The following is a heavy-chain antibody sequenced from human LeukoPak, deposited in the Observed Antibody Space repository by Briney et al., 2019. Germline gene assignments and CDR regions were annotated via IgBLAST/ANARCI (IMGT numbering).Heavy chain of an antibody. CDR1: GFTFSRYA. D-gene: IGHD6-19*01. J-gene: IGHJ4*02. CDR2: ISGSGGST. V-gene: IGHV3-23*01. CDR3: AKPQKQSLSVFDY. Sequence: GGSLRLSCAASGFTFSRYAMSWVRQAPGKGLEWVSAISGSGGSTYYADSVKGRFTISGDNSRNTLYLQMNSLRAEDTAVYYCAKPQKQSLSVFDYWGQGTLVTVSS.